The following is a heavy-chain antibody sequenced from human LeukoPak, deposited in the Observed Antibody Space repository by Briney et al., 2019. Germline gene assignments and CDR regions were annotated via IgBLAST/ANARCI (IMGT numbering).Heavy chain of an antibody. CDR2: ISGSGGDT. CDR3: AKTTAGYSSGRYPGWPVDY. D-gene: IGHD6-19*01. Sequence: GGSLRLSCAASGFTFSSNWMSWVRQAPGKGLEWVSGISGSGGDTYFADSVKGRFTISRDHSKNTVFLQMDSLRAEDTAVYYCAKTTAGYSSGRYPGWPVDYWGQGTLVTVSS. V-gene: IGHV3-23*01. J-gene: IGHJ4*02. CDR1: GFTFSSNW.